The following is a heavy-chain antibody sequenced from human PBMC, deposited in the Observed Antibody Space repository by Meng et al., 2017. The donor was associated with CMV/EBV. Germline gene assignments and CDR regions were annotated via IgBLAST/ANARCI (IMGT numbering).Heavy chain of an antibody. Sequence: SVKVSCKASGGTFSSYAISWVRQAPGQGLEWMGGIIPIFGTEKYAQKFQGRVTITTDKSTSTAYMELSSLRSDDTAVYYCARDISGCFDYWGQGTLVTVSS. CDR1: GGTFSSYA. V-gene: IGHV1-69*05. J-gene: IGHJ4*02. CDR3: ARDISGCFDY. CDR2: IIPIFGTE. D-gene: IGHD3-22*01.